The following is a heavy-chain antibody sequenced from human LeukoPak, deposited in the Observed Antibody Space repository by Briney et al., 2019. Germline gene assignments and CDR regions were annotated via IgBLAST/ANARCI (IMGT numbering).Heavy chain of an antibody. CDR1: GYSFTSYW. J-gene: IGHJ5*02. Sequence: GESLKISRKGSGYSFTSYWIVWVRQMPGKGLEWMGIIYLGDSDTRYSPSFQGQVTLSADKSISTAYLQWSSLKASDTAMYYCARLVSGVGNWFDPWGQGTLVTVSS. D-gene: IGHD1-26*01. CDR2: IYLGDSDT. CDR3: ARLVSGVGNWFDP. V-gene: IGHV5-51*01.